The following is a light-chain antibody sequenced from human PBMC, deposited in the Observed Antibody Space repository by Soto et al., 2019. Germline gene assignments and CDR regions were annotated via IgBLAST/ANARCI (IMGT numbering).Light chain of an antibody. J-gene: IGKJ5*01. CDR1: QSVGSN. Sequence: EIVLTQSPCTLSFSPWERSTLSFMASQSVGSNVAWYQQKPGQPPRLLIYGASTRAAGVPARFSGSGYGRQFSLTISSLQSEDFAVYYCQQYNNWPPITFGQGTRLEI. V-gene: IGKV3-15*01. CDR3: QQYNNWPPIT. CDR2: GAS.